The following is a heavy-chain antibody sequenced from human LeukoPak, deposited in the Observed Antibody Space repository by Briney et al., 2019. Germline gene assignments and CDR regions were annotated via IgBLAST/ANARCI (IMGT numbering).Heavy chain of an antibody. CDR2: ISSNSSNI. CDR1: GFTFSSYS. CDR3: AREVGNYYDSSGAPPNDAFDI. J-gene: IGHJ3*02. D-gene: IGHD3-22*01. V-gene: IGHV3-48*04. Sequence: GGSLRLSCAASGFTFSSYSMNWVRQAPGKGLEWVSYISSNSSNIYYADSVKGRFTISRDNAKNSLYLQMNSLRAEDTAVYYCAREVGNYYDSSGAPPNDAFDIWGQGTMVTVSS.